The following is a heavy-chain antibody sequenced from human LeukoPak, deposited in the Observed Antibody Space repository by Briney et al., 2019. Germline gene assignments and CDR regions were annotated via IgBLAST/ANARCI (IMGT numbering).Heavy chain of an antibody. V-gene: IGHV3-23*01. D-gene: IGHD7-27*01. CDR2: ISGSGGST. CDR3: AKDFLGYFAFDI. CDR1: GFTFSSYA. J-gene: IGHJ3*02. Sequence: GGPLRLSCAASGFTFSSYAMSWVRQAPGKGLEWVSAISGSGGSTYYADSVKGRFTISRDNSKNTLYLQMNSLRAEDTAVYYCAKDFLGYFAFDIWGQGTMVTVSS.